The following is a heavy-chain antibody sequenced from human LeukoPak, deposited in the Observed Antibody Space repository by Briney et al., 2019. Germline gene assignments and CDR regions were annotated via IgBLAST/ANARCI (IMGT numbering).Heavy chain of an antibody. D-gene: IGHD6-6*01. CDR3: ASATTIAACFDY. CDR1: GGSFSGYY. V-gene: IGHV4-34*01. J-gene: IGHJ4*02. Sequence: SGTLSLTCAVYGGSFSGYYWSWIRQPPGKGLEWIGEINHSGSTNYNPSLKSRVTISVDTSKNQFSLKLSSVTAADTAVYYCASATTIAACFDYWGQGTLVTVSS. CDR2: INHSGST.